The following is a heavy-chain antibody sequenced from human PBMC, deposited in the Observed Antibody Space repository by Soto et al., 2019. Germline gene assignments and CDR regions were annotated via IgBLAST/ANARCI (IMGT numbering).Heavy chain of an antibody. CDR3: ARAGGDIAVAGSHHDAFDI. CDR2: INPSGGSE. Sequence: ASVKVSCKASGYTFTSYYMHWVRQAPGQGLEWMGIINPSGGSESYAQKFQGRVTMTRDTSTSTVYMELSSLRSEDTAVYYCARAGGDIAVAGSHHDAFDIWGQGTMVTVSS. D-gene: IGHD6-19*01. CDR1: GYTFTSYY. J-gene: IGHJ3*02. V-gene: IGHV1-46*03.